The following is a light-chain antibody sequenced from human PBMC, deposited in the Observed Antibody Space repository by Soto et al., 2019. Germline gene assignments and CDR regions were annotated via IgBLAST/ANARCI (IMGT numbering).Light chain of an antibody. CDR2: DVS. CDR1: SSDIGGYNY. CDR3: SSYTSSRSYV. V-gene: IGLV2-14*01. Sequence: ALTQPASVSGSPGQSITISCTGTSSDIGGYNYVSWYQQHPGKAPKLMIYDVSNRPSGVSNRFSGSKSGNTASLTISGLQAEDEADYYCSSYTSSRSYVFGTGTKVTVL. J-gene: IGLJ1*01.